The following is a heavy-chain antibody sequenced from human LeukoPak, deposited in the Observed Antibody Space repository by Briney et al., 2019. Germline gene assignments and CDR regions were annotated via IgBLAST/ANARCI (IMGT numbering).Heavy chain of an antibody. CDR3: TTDLYDY. CDR2: IKSKTDGGPT. Sequence: GGSLRLSCAASGFTFSNAWMSWVRQAPGKGLEWVGRIKSKTDGGPTDYAAPVKGRFTISRDDSKNTLYLQMSSPKTEDTAVYYCTTDLYDYWGQGTLVTVSS. CDR1: GFTFSNAW. J-gene: IGHJ4*02. D-gene: IGHD2-2*02. V-gene: IGHV3-15*01.